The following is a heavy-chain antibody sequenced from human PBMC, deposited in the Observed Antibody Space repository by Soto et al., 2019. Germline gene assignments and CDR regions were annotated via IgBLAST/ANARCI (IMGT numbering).Heavy chain of an antibody. CDR1: GFSFRSYG. D-gene: IGHD7-27*01. CDR3: ARDRLTGTAEWHSLDS. J-gene: IGHJ4*02. CDR2: IWHDGNNK. V-gene: IGHV3-33*01. Sequence: QLVESGGGVVQPGGSLRLSCAASGFSFRSYGMTWVRQAPGKGLEWVAVIWHDGNNKYHADSVQGRFTVSRDNSKNTLYLQMNYLSPEDTAVYYCARDRLTGTAEWHSLDSWGQGTQVTVSS.